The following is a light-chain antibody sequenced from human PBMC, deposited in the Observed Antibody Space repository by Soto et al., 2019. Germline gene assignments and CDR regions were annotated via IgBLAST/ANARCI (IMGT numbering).Light chain of an antibody. CDR1: DSDIGAYNY. V-gene: IGLV2-14*01. J-gene: IGLJ3*02. CDR2: EVS. Sequence: QSALTQPASVSGSPGQTITISCTGSDSDIGAYNYVSWYQHHPGKAPKLLSYEVSYQPSVVSHRFSGNKSANTASLAISGLQADDGADYFCASYTTSHIRVFGGGTKLTVL. CDR3: ASYTTSHIRV.